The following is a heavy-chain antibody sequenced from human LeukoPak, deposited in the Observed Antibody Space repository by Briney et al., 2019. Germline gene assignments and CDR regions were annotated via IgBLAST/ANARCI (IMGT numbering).Heavy chain of an antibody. Sequence: ASVKVSCKASGGTFSSYAISWVRQAPGQGLEWMGGIIPIFGTANYAQKFQGRVTITADESTSTAYMELRSLRSDDTAVYYCARTPPPYYDSSGSLDYWGQGTLVTVSS. J-gene: IGHJ4*02. CDR3: ARTPPPYYDSSGSLDY. V-gene: IGHV1-69*13. CDR2: IIPIFGTA. D-gene: IGHD3-22*01. CDR1: GGTFSSYA.